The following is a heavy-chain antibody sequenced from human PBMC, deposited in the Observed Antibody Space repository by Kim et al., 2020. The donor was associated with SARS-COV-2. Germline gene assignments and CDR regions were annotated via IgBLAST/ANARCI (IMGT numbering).Heavy chain of an antibody. Sequence: SVKVSCKASGGTFSSYAISWVRQAPGQGLEWMGGIITIFGTANYAQKFQGRVTITADESTSTAYMELSSLRSEDTAVYYCVLTWNTRTSDYYYYGMDVWGQGTTVTVSS. V-gene: IGHV1-69*13. CDR3: VLTWNTRTSDYYYYGMDV. D-gene: IGHD1-1*01. J-gene: IGHJ6*02. CDR2: IITIFGTA. CDR1: GGTFSSYA.